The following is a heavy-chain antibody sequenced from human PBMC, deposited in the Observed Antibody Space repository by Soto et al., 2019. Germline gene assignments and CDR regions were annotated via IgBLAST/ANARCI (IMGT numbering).Heavy chain of an antibody. CDR1: GFTFSDYA. D-gene: IGHD6-19*01. Sequence: VQLVKSGGGVVQPGRSLRLSCAASGFTFSDYAMHWVRQAPGKGLEWVAVVSHDGRNTHYADSVKGRFTISRDSSKNMVSLEMTSLRAEDTAVYYCAKGGRQWLVTSDFNYWGQGALVTVSS. V-gene: IGHV3-30*18. CDR3: AKGGRQWLVTSDFNY. J-gene: IGHJ4*02. CDR2: VSHDGRNT.